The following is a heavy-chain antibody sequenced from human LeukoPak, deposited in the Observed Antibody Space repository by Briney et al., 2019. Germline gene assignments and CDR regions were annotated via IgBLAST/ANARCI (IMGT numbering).Heavy chain of an antibody. CDR3: ARELPRLYYDFWSGYYFDAFDI. D-gene: IGHD3-3*01. V-gene: IGHV4-31*03. J-gene: IGHJ3*02. CDR2: TYYSGST. Sequence: PSETLSLTCTVSGGSISSGGYYWSWIRQHPGKGLEWIGYTYYSGSTYYNPSLKSRVTISVDTSKNQFSLKLSSVTAADTAVYYCARELPRLYYDFWSGYYFDAFDIWGQGTMVTVSS. CDR1: GGSISSGGYY.